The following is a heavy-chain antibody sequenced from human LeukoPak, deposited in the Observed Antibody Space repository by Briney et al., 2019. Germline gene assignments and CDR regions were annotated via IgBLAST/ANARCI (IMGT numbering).Heavy chain of an antibody. CDR1: RFTFTTYY. D-gene: IGHD2-2*01. CDR3: VRDPSEASHPYYFDY. V-gene: IGHV3-21*01. CDR2: ISSSGTYL. J-gene: IGHJ4*02. Sequence: GGSLRLSCAASRFTFTTYYMNWVRQAPGKGLEWVSSISSSGTYLYYADSVKGRFTISRDNAKNSLSLQMNSLRVEDTAVYYCVRDPSEASHPYYFDYWGQGTLVTVSS.